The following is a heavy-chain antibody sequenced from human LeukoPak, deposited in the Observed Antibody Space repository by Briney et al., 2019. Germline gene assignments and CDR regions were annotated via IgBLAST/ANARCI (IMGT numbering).Heavy chain of an antibody. V-gene: IGHV4-4*07. D-gene: IGHD3-3*01. CDR1: GGSISSYY. CDR2: IYTSGST. CDR3: ASQTSFYYDFWSGYYKDDAFDI. Sequence: SETLSLTCTVSGGSISSYYWSWIRQPAGKGLEWIGRIYTSGSTNYNPSLKSRVTMSVDTSKNQFSLKLSSVTAADTAVYYCASQTSFYYDFWSGYYKDDAFDIWGQGTMVTVSS. J-gene: IGHJ3*02.